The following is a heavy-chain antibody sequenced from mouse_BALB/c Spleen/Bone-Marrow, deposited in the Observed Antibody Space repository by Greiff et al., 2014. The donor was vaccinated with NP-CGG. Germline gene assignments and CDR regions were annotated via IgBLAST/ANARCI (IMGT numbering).Heavy chain of an antibody. V-gene: IGHV2-9*02. Sequence: VKLVESGPGLVAPSQSLSITCTVSGFSLTSYGVHWVRQPPGKALEWLGIIWAGGSTNYNSALMSRLSISKDNSKSQVILKMNSLQIDDTAMYYCARDRGFCYDYDGRRFDYWGQGTLVTVSA. CDR3: ARDRGFCYDYDGRRFDY. CDR1: GFSLTSYG. CDR2: IWAGGST. J-gene: IGHJ3*01. D-gene: IGHD2-4*01.